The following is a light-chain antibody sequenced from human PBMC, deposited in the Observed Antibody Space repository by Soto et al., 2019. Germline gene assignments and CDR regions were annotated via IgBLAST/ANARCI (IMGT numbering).Light chain of an antibody. CDR1: QSLRSNF. J-gene: IGKJ1*01. V-gene: IGKV3-20*01. CDR2: DAS. Sequence: PGERATLSCTASQSLRSNFLAWYQQKPGQAPRLLIYDASSRAAGIPDRFSGSGSGTDFTLTISGLEPEDFAVYYCQHFGNSLWTFGQGTKVDIK. CDR3: QHFGNSLWT.